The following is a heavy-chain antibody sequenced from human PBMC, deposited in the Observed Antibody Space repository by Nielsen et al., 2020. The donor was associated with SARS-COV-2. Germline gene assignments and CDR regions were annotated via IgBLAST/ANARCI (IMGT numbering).Heavy chain of an antibody. CDR3: ARAPELPSSTGSANFDY. D-gene: IGHD2-2*01. CDR1: GGSFSGYY. V-gene: IGHV4-34*01. Sequence: GSLRLSCAVYGGSFSGYYWSWIRQPPGKGLEWIGEINHTGSTNYNPSLKSRVTISVDTSKNQFSLKLSSVTAADTAVYYCARAPELPSSTGSANFDYWGQGTLVTVSS. CDR2: INHTGST. J-gene: IGHJ4*02.